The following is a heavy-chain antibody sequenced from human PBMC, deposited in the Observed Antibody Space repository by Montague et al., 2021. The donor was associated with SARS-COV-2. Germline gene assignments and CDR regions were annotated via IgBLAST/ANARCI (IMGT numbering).Heavy chain of an antibody. Sequence: SLRLSCAASGFTFSSYAMSWVRQAPGKGLEWVSGITGSGASTCYADSVKGRFTISRDNSKNTLYLQMSSLRAEDTAVYYCAKASSSGFGESDCWGQGTLVTVSS. CDR2: ITGSGAST. CDR3: AKASSSGFGESDC. V-gene: IGHV3-23*01. CDR1: GFTFSSYA. D-gene: IGHD3-10*01. J-gene: IGHJ4*02.